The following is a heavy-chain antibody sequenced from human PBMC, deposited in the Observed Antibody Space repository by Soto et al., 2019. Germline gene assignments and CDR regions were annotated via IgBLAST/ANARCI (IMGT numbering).Heavy chain of an antibody. D-gene: IGHD3-22*01. J-gene: IGHJ4*02. CDR1: GFTFTSSA. CDR3: AAPYYYDSSGYYYPHFDY. V-gene: IGHV1-58*01. Sequence: GASVKVSCKASGFTFTSSAVQWVRQARGQRLEWIGWIVVGSGNTNYAQKFQERVTITRDMSTSTAYMELSSLSSEDTAVYYCAAPYYYDSSGYYYPHFDYWGQGTLVTVSS. CDR2: IVVGSGNT.